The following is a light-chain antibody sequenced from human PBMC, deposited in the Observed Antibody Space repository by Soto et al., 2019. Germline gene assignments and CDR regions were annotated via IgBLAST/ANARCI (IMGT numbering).Light chain of an antibody. CDR3: CSYAGSYTRYV. CDR2: DVT. Sequence: QSALTQPRSVSGSPGQSVTISCTGTGSDVGDYDFVSWYQQYPGEAPRVMICDVTKRPSGVPDRFSASKSGNTASLTISGLQAEDEADYYCCSYAGSYTRYVFGSGTKLTVL. V-gene: IGLV2-11*01. CDR1: GSDVGDYDF. J-gene: IGLJ1*01.